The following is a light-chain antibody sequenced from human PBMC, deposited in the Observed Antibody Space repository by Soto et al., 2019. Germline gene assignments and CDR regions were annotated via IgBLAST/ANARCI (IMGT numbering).Light chain of an antibody. CDR3: QSYDSSLSGDVI. Sequence: QSVLTQPPSVSGAPGQRVTISCTGSSSNIGAGYDLHWYQQLPGTAPKLLIYGYNNRPSGVLDRFSGSKSGTSASLAITGLQAEDEADYYCQSYDSSLSGDVIFGGGTKLTVL. V-gene: IGLV1-40*01. CDR1: SSNIGAGYD. CDR2: GYN. J-gene: IGLJ2*01.